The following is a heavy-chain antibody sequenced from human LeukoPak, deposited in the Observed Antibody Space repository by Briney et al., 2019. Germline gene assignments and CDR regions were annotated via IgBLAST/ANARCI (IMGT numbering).Heavy chain of an antibody. Sequence: GGSLRLSCAASGFTFSTSWMSWVRQAPGKGLEWVANIKEDGSEKWYTGSVKGRFTISRDNAKNSLYLQMNSLRAEDTAVFYCAKGDYFDYWGQGTLVTVSS. V-gene: IGHV3-7*01. CDR2: IKEDGSEK. CDR1: GFTFSTSW. CDR3: AKGDYFDY. J-gene: IGHJ4*02. D-gene: IGHD3-16*01.